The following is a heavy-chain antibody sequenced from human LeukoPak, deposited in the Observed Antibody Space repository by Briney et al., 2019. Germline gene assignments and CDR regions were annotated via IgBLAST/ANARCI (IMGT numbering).Heavy chain of an antibody. Sequence: GGSLRLSCAASGFTFSSYAMSWVRQPPGKGLEWVSFISDSSDITYYAASVKGRFTISRDNSKNTLYLQMYSLRAEDTAVYHCAKGRSGIAAAGLNYWGEGTLVTVSS. D-gene: IGHD6-13*01. CDR2: ISDSSDIT. V-gene: IGHV3-23*01. J-gene: IGHJ4*02. CDR1: GFTFSSYA. CDR3: AKGRSGIAAAGLNY.